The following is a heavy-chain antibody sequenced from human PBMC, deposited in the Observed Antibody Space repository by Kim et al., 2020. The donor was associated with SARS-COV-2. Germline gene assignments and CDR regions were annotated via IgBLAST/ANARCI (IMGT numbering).Heavy chain of an antibody. J-gene: IGHJ4*02. CDR3: ARVYRYYFDY. CDR2: NK. V-gene: IGHV3-33*01. Sequence: NKDYADSVKGRFTISRDNSKNTLYLQMNSLRAEDTAVYYCARVYRYYFDYWGQGTLVTVSS.